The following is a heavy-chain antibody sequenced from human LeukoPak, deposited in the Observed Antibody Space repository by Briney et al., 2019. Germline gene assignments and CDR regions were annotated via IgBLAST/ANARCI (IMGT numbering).Heavy chain of an antibody. CDR3: ARAYCSSTSCYRDWFDP. Sequence: ETLSLTCTVSGGSISSYYWSWIRQPAGKGLEWIGRIYTSGSTNYNPSLKSRVTMSVDTSKNQFSLKLSSVTAADTAVYYCARAYCSSTSCYRDWFDPWGQGTLVTVSS. CDR2: IYTSGST. J-gene: IGHJ5*02. CDR1: GGSISSYY. D-gene: IGHD2-2*02. V-gene: IGHV4-4*07.